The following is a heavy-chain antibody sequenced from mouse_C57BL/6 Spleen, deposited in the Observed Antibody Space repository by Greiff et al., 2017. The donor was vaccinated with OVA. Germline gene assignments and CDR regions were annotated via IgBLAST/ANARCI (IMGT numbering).Heavy chain of an antibody. V-gene: IGHV1-53*01. CDR1: GYTFTSYW. CDR3: APDGYGYFDV. D-gene: IGHD2-3*01. Sequence: VQLQQPGTELVKPGASVKLSCKASGYTFTSYWMHWVKQRPGQGLEWIGNINPSNGGTNYNEKFKSKVTLTVDNSSSTAYVQLSSLTSEVTAVDYCAPDGYGYFDVWGTGTTVTVSS. J-gene: IGHJ1*03. CDR2: INPSNGGT.